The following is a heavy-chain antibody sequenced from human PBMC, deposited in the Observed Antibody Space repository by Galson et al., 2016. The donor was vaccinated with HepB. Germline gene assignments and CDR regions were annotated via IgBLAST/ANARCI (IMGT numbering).Heavy chain of an antibody. J-gene: IGHJ4*02. CDR2: IKHSGST. V-gene: IGHV4-34*01. Sequence: SETLSLTCAIYGGSFSGYFCTWFRQSPGKGLEWIGEIKHSGSTSYSPSLKSRVTISLDTSKTQLSLKLSSVTAADTAVYYCARALPEFYDSSDYNLYYFDYWGQGTLVTVSS. CDR1: GGSFSGYF. D-gene: IGHD3-22*01. CDR3: ARALPEFYDSSDYNLYYFDY.